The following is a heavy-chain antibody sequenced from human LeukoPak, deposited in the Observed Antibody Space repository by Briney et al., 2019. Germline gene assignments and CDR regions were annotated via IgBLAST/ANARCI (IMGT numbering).Heavy chain of an antibody. J-gene: IGHJ4*02. V-gene: IGHV3-23*01. CDR3: AKMRGMPREAYHFDR. CDR2: VGSGGTR. CDR1: GFNFNIYT. Sequence: GGSLRLSCAASGFNFNIYTMSWVRQAQGKGLERISAVGSGGTRYYAGSVKGRFTISRDNSANTVSLQMDSLRADDTAMYYCAKMRGMPREAYHFDRWGQGTLVAVSS. D-gene: IGHD1-26*01.